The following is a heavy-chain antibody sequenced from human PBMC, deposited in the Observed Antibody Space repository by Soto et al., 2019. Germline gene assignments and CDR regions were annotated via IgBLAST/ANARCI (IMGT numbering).Heavy chain of an antibody. CDR3: ARGPNMDV. CDR2: MNPKSGNT. V-gene: IGHV1-8*02. CDR1: GYTFSSYD. J-gene: IGHJ6*03. Sequence: ASVKVSCKAAGYTFSSYDINWVRQATGQGLEWMGWMNPKSGNTGYAQKFQGRVTMTRDTSITTAYMELSSLRSEDTAMYYCARGPNMDVWAKGTTVTVSS.